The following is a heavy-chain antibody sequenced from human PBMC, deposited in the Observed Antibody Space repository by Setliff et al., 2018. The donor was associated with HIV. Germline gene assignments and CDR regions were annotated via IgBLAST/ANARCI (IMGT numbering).Heavy chain of an antibody. CDR3: ASHRGFWSGLDY. Sequence: SETLSLTCTVSGGSVSSSIYYWGWIRQPPGKGLEWIGSMYFSEAYYNPSLQSRVTISVDTSKNQFSLRLSSVTAADTAVYYCASHRGFWSGLDYWGQGTLVTVSS. CDR2: MYFSEA. J-gene: IGHJ4*02. D-gene: IGHD3-3*01. CDR1: GGSVSSSIYY. V-gene: IGHV4-39*01.